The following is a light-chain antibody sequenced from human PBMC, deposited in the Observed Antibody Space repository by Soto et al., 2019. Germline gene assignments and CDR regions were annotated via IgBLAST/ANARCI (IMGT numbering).Light chain of an antibody. CDR2: DSS. CDR1: QSVSSQ. V-gene: IGKV3-11*01. J-gene: IGKJ1*01. Sequence: EIVLTQSPATLSLSPGERATLSCRASQSVSSQLAWYQHKPGQAPRLLIYDSSNRATGIPDRFSSSGSWTYFTLTISRLDPEDFAVYYCAQRVWPWTVGQGTKVDIK. CDR3: AQRVWPWT.